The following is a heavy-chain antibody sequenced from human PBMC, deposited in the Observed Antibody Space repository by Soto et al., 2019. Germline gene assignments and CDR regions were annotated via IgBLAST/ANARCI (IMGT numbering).Heavy chain of an antibody. V-gene: IGHV1-46*01. D-gene: IGHD6-13*01. Sequence: QVQLVQSGAEVKKPGASVKVSCKASGYTFTSYYMHWVRQAPGQGLEWMGIINPSGGSTSYAQKFQGRVTMTRYTYTSTFYMELNGLRSEDMAVYYCARVSSWSCFDYWGQGTLVTVAS. CDR3: ARVSSWSCFDY. J-gene: IGHJ4*02. CDR1: GYTFTSYY. CDR2: INPSGGST.